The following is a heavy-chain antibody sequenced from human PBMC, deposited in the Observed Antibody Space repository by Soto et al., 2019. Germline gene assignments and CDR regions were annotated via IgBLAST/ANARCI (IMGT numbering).Heavy chain of an antibody. Sequence: SETLSLTCTVSGGSISSYYWSWIRQPPGKGLEWIGYIYYSGSTNYNPSLKSRVTISVDTSKNQFSLKLSSVTAADTAVYYCARAITMIVAHDYWGQGTLVTVSS. CDR2: IYYSGST. D-gene: IGHD3-22*01. CDR1: GGSISSYY. V-gene: IGHV4-59*01. J-gene: IGHJ4*02. CDR3: ARAITMIVAHDY.